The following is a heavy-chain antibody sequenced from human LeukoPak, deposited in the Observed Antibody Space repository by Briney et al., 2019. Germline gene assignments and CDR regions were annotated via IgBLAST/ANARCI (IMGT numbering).Heavy chain of an antibody. V-gene: IGHV3-23*01. J-gene: IGHJ3*02. CDR2: ISASGSST. CDR1: EFTFSNYA. Sequence: GGSLRLSCAASEFTFSNYAMSWVRQAPGKGLEWVSGISASGSSTYSADSVKGRFTISRDNSKNTLYLQMNSLRAEDTAVYYCAKGFRGANNDAFDIWGQGTMVTVSS. D-gene: IGHD3-10*01. CDR3: AKGFRGANNDAFDI.